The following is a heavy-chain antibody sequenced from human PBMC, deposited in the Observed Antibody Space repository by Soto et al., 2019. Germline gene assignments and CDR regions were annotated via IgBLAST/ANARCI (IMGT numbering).Heavy chain of an antibody. CDR3: ATAVYSSSWSESNWFDP. D-gene: IGHD6-13*01. Sequence: ASVKVSCKVSGYTLTELSMHWVRQAPGKGLEWMGGFDPEDGETIYAQKFQGRVTMTEDTSTDTAYMELSSLRSEDTAVYYCATAVYSSSWSESNWFDPWGQGTLVTVSS. CDR2: FDPEDGET. CDR1: GYTLTELS. V-gene: IGHV1-24*01. J-gene: IGHJ5*02.